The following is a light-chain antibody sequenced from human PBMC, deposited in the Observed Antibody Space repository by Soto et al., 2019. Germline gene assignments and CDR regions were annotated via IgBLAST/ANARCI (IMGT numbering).Light chain of an antibody. CDR1: SSDVGSYNY. Sequence: QSVLTQPASWSGSPGQSITISCTGTSSDVGSYNYVSWYQQHPGKAPKVMIYDVSNRPSGVSYRFSGSKSGNTASLTISGLQAEDEADYYCSSYTTSSTYVFGTGTKVTVL. V-gene: IGLV2-14*01. CDR2: DVS. CDR3: SSYTTSSTYV. J-gene: IGLJ1*01.